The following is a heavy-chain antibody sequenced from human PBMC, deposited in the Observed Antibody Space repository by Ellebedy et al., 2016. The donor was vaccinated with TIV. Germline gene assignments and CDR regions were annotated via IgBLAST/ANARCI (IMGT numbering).Heavy chain of an antibody. Sequence: GESLKISCAASGFTFSTYSMNWVRQAPGKGLEWVSYISSSGTTTFYANSVKGRFTISRDSATNSLYLQMNSLRDEDTAVYYCARDRNSIVGVTFYFDNWGQGSLVTVSS. CDR3: ARDRNSIVGVTFYFDN. D-gene: IGHD1-26*01. J-gene: IGHJ4*02. CDR2: ISSSGTTT. CDR1: GFTFSTYS. V-gene: IGHV3-48*02.